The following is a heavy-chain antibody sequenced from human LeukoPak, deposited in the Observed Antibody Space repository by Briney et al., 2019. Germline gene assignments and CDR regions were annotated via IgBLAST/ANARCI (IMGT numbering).Heavy chain of an antibody. CDR3: ARALYDSSGYSTTLIDY. CDR1: GFTFSSYS. J-gene: IGHJ4*02. Sequence: GGSLRLSCAASGFTFSSYSMSWVRQAPGKGLEWVSSISSSSSYIYYADSVKGRFTISRDNAKNSLYLQMNSLRAEDTAVYYCARALYDSSGYSTTLIDYWGQGTLVTVSS. D-gene: IGHD3-22*01. CDR2: ISSSSSYI. V-gene: IGHV3-21*01.